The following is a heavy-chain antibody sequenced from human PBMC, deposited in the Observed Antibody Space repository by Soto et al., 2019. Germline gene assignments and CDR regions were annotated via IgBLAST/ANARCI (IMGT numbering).Heavy chain of an antibody. V-gene: IGHV3-23*01. CDR3: VKNSVGFNT. Sequence: QVLQSGGGLVQPGGSLTLSCAASGFTFGTTDMSWVRQAPGEGLEWVSTIDGSGGITYYADSVKGRFTISRDNSRNTVYLQMNSLRGDDTALYYCVKNSVGFNTWGQGALVTVSS. CDR1: GFTFGTTD. J-gene: IGHJ5*02. D-gene: IGHD3-10*01. CDR2: IDGSGGIT.